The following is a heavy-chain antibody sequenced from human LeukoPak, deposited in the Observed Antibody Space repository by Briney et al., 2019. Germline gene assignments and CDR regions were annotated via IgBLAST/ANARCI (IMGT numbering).Heavy chain of an antibody. Sequence: GSLRLSCAASGFTFSDYYMSWIRQAPGKGLEWVSYISSSSSYTNYADSVKGRFTISRDNVKNSLYLQMNSLRAEDTAVYYCARDLGYTFGYTSDYWGQGTLVTVSS. V-gene: IGHV3-11*06. D-gene: IGHD5-18*01. CDR3: ARDLGYTFGYTSDY. CDR2: ISSSSSYT. J-gene: IGHJ4*02. CDR1: GFTFSDYY.